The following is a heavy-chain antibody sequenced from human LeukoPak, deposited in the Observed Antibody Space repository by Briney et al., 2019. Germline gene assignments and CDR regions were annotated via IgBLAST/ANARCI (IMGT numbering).Heavy chain of an antibody. CDR3: VKGRRGSSYVHYFDS. CDR1: GLIFETYG. J-gene: IGHJ4*02. D-gene: IGHD5-18*01. Sequence: GGSLRLSCEVSGLIFETYGMHWVHQAPGKGLEWVGVISKNGSNTYYGDSVKGRFTISRDNTNNTLSLQMNGLTTEDTGVYFCVKGRRGSSYVHYFDSWGQGTLVTVSS. CDR2: ISKNGSNT. V-gene: IGHV3-30*18.